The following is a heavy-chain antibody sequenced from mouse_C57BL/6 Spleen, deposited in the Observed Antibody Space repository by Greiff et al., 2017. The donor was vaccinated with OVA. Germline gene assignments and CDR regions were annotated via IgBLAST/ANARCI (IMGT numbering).Heavy chain of an antibody. CDR3: ARDGTTVMDAMDY. CDR1: GYSITSGYY. CDR2: ISYDGSN. D-gene: IGHD1-1*01. Sequence: EVKLQESGPGLVKPSQSLSLTCSVTGYSITSGYYWNWIRQFPGNKLEWMGYISYDGSNNYNPSLKNRISITRDTSKNQFFLKLNSVTTEDTATYYCARDGTTVMDAMDYWGQGTSVTVSS. V-gene: IGHV3-6*01. J-gene: IGHJ4*01.